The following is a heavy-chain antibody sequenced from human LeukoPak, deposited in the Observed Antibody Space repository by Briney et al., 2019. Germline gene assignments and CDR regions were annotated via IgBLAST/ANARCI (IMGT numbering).Heavy chain of an antibody. Sequence: ASVKVTCKASGYAFTGYYMHWVRQAPGQGLEWMGWINPNSGGTNYAQKFQGRVTMTRDTSISTAYMELSRLRSDDTAVYYCARGSAMLTTYRGRNWFHPWGQGTLVTVSS. J-gene: IGHJ5*02. V-gene: IGHV1-2*02. CDR1: GYAFTGYY. CDR3: ARGSAMLTTYRGRNWFHP. CDR2: INPNSGGT. D-gene: IGHD5-18*01.